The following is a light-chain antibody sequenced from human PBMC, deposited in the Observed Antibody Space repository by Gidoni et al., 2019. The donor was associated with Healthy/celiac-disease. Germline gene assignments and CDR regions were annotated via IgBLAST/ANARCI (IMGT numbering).Light chain of an antibody. Sequence: QSALTPPASVSGSPGQSFTISCTGTSSDVGGYNYVSWYQLHPGKAPKLMTYDVSNRPAGVAYRFSGSKSGNTASLTISGLQAEDEADYYCSSYTSSSTWVFGGGTKLTVL. CDR1: SSDVGGYNY. J-gene: IGLJ3*02. CDR3: SSYTSSSTWV. CDR2: DVS. V-gene: IGLV2-14*01.